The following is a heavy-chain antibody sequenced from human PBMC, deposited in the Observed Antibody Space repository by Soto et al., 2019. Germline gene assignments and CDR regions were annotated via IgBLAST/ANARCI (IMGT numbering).Heavy chain of an antibody. CDR1: GGSISSSSYY. Sequence: SETLSLTCIVSGGSISSSSYYWGWIRQPPGKGLEWIGSIYYSGSTYYNPSLKSRVTISVDTSKNQFSLKLSSVTAADTAVYYCARELLPIDYFDYWGQGTLVTVSS. CDR2: IYYSGST. J-gene: IGHJ4*02. D-gene: IGHD1-26*01. V-gene: IGHV4-39*07. CDR3: ARELLPIDYFDY.